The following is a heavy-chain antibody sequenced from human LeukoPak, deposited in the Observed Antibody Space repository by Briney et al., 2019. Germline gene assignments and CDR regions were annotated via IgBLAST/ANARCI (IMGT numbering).Heavy chain of an antibody. D-gene: IGHD7-27*01. J-gene: IGHJ4*02. CDR2: INAGNGNT. V-gene: IGHV1-3*01. CDR1: GYTFTSYA. Sequence: ASVKVSCKASGYTFTSYAMHWVRQAPGQRLEWMGWINAGNGNTRYSQKFQGRVTITRDTSASTAYMELSSLRSEDTAVYYCARDSEVLGTLDYWGQGTLVTVSS. CDR3: ARDSEVLGTLDY.